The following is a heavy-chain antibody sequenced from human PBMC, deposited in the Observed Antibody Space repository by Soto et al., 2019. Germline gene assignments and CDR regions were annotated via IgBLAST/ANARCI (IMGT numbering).Heavy chain of an antibody. J-gene: IGHJ3*02. CDR2: ISCSGGST. CDR3: ASRKGCSGGNCYCLDAFYX. CDR1: GFTFSSYA. V-gene: IGHV3-23*01. D-gene: IGHD2-15*01. Sequence: GGSLRLSCAASGFTFSSYAMSWVRQAPGKGLEWVSGISCSGGSTNYAYSVKGRFTISIDNSKNTLYLQMNSLRDEDTAVYYCASRKGCSGGNCYCLDAFYXWGQGTMVTVS.